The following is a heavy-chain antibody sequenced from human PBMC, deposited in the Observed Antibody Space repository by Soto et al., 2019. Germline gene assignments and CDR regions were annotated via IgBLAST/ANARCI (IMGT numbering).Heavy chain of an antibody. Sequence: GGSLRLSCVTSGFTFSSYSIHWVRQAPGKGLEWVAVMSSDGRNLYYADSVKGRFSISRDNSRNTLFLHMSSLRGEDTAVYYCARDQEAIAGPFDSWGQGTQVTVSS. CDR2: MSSDGRNL. J-gene: IGHJ4*02. D-gene: IGHD6-19*01. CDR1: GFTFSSYS. CDR3: ARDQEAIAGPFDS. V-gene: IGHV3-30*04.